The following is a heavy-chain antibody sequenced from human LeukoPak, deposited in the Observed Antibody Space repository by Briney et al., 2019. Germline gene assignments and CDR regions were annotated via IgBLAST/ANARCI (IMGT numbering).Heavy chain of an antibody. CDR3: ARDDGDYEAGY. Sequence: PGGSLRLSCAASGFTFSSYGMHWVRQAPGKGLEWVALISSDGTEKWYAESVKGRFTISRDNAKNSLYLQLNSLRAEDTAVYYCARDDGDYEAGYWGQGTLVTVSS. V-gene: IGHV3-30*03. J-gene: IGHJ4*02. D-gene: IGHD4-17*01. CDR2: ISSDGTEK. CDR1: GFTFSSYG.